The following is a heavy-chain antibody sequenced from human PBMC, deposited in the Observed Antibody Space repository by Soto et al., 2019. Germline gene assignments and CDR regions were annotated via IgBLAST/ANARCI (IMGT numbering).Heavy chain of an antibody. D-gene: IGHD2-2*01. Sequence: GGSLRLSCAASGFTFSSYSMNWVRQAPGKGLEWVSYISSSSSTIYYADSVKGRFTISRDNAKNSLYLQMNSLRAEDTAVYYCARDIVVVPAAMPGGYYYYYGMDVWGQGTTVTVFS. CDR3: ARDIVVVPAAMPGGYYYYYGMDV. J-gene: IGHJ6*02. V-gene: IGHV3-48*04. CDR1: GFTFSSYS. CDR2: ISSSSSTI.